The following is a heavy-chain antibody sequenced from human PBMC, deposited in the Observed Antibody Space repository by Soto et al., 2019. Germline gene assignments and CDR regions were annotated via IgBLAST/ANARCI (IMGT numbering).Heavy chain of an antibody. CDR2: IYPGDSNT. V-gene: IGHV5-51*01. CDR3: AKSCSHIWTRVYFDP. Sequence: GESLKISCKGSGYNFTNYWIGWVRQMPGKGLEWMGIIYPGDSNTRNSPSFQGQVTISADKSITTAYLQWSSLKASDTAMYYCAKSCSHIWTRVYFDPWGQGTLVSVTS. D-gene: IGHD1-1*01. J-gene: IGHJ4*02. CDR1: GYNFTNYW.